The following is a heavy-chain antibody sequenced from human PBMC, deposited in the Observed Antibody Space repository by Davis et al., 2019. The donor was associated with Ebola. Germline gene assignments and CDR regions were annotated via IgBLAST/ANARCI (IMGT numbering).Heavy chain of an antibody. Sequence: PSETLSLTCAVYGGSFRGYYWSWIRQPPGKGLEWIGEINHSGSTNYNPSLKSRVTISVDTSKNQFSLKLSSVTAADTAVYYCARAWAYYDRGGWFDPWGQGTLVTVSS. J-gene: IGHJ5*02. CDR1: GGSFRGYY. D-gene: IGHD3-22*01. CDR3: ARAWAYYDRGGWFDP. V-gene: IGHV4-34*01. CDR2: INHSGST.